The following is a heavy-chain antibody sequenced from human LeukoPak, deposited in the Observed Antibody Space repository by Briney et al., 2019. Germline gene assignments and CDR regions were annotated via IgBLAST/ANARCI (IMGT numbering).Heavy chain of an antibody. CDR2: IIGSGGST. Sequence: GGSLRLSCAASGFTFSSYAMTWVRQAPGKGLEWVSAIIGSGGSTYYADSVKGRFTISRDNSKNTLYLQMNSLRAEDTAVYYCAKDDCTNGVCYTRDYWGQGTLVTVSS. J-gene: IGHJ4*02. CDR1: GFTFSSYA. CDR3: AKDDCTNGVCYTRDY. D-gene: IGHD2-8*01. V-gene: IGHV3-23*01.